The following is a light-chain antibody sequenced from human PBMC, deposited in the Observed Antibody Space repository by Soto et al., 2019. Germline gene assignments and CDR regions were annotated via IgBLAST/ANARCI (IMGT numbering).Light chain of an antibody. J-gene: IGKJ5*01. CDR2: DAY. Sequence: EFVLTQSPVTLSLSPGERATLSCRASQSFRGLLAWYQQEPGQAPRLLIYDAYNRATGIPPRFSGSGSGTDFTLTISSLEPEDSAVYYCQQRHMWPITFGQGTRLEIK. CDR3: QQRHMWPIT. V-gene: IGKV3-11*01. CDR1: QSFRGL.